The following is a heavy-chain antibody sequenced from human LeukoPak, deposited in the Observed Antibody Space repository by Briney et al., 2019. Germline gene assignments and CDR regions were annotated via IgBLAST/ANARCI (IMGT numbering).Heavy chain of an antibody. V-gene: IGHV4-39*01. J-gene: IGHJ4*02. D-gene: IGHD3-22*01. CDR3: ARQRGYYYSDY. Sequence: SETLSLTCTVSGGSISSSSCYWGWIRQPPGKGLEWIGSIYYSGSTYYNPSLKSRVTISVDTSKNQFSLKLSSVTAADTAVYYCARQRGYYYSDYWGQGTLVTVSS. CDR2: IYYSGST. CDR1: GGSISSSSCY.